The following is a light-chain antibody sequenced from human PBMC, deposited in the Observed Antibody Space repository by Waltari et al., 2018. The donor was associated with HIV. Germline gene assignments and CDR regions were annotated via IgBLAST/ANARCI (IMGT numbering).Light chain of an antibody. Sequence: QSALTQPPAASGSPGQSIVISCTGTSSDVGNYNLVSWFQHHPGKAPRLMISEVSKRPSGVSNRFSGSKSGNTASLMISGLQAEDEGEYYCCSYAGGHTWVFGGGTKLTVL. CDR2: EVS. J-gene: IGLJ3*02. CDR3: CSYAGGHTWV. V-gene: IGLV2-23*02. CDR1: SSDVGNYNL.